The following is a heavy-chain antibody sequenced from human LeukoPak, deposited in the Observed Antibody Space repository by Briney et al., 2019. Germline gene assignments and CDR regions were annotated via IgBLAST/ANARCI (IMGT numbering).Heavy chain of an antibody. CDR2: MNPNSGNT. Sequence: ASVKVSCKASGYTFTSYDINWVRQATGQGLEWMGWMNPNSGNTGYAQKFQGRVTMTRNTSISTAYMELSSLRSEDTAVYYCARVRVVPAAIAIYYYYYGMDVWGQGTTATVSS. V-gene: IGHV1-8*01. CDR3: ARVRVVPAAIAIYYYYYGMDV. D-gene: IGHD2-2*01. CDR1: GYTFTSYD. J-gene: IGHJ6*02.